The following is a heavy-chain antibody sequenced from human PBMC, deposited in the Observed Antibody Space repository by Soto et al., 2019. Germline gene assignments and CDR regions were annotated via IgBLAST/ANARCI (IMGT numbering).Heavy chain of an antibody. V-gene: IGHV3-9*01. CDR3: AKGAVAGIGWFDP. J-gene: IGHJ5*02. CDR2: ISWNSGSI. Sequence: EVQLVESGGGLVQPGRSLRLYCAASGFTFDDYAMHWVRQAPGKGLEWVSGISWNSGSIGYADSVKGRFTISRDNAKNSLYLQMNSLRAEDTALYYCAKGAVAGIGWFDPWGQGTLVTVSS. CDR1: GFTFDDYA. D-gene: IGHD6-19*01.